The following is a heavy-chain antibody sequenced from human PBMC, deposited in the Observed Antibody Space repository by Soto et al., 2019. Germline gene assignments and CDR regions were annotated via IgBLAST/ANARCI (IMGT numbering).Heavy chain of an antibody. V-gene: IGHV3-21*01. D-gene: IGHD5-18*01. CDR2: ISSSSSYI. J-gene: IGHJ3*02. CDR1: GFTFSSYS. CDR3: AGGYSYGCDAFDI. Sequence: EVQLVESGGGLVKPGGSLRLSCAASGFTFSSYSMNWVRQAPGKGLEWVSSISSSSSYIYYADSVKGRFTISRDNAKNSLYLQMNSLRAEDTAVYYCAGGYSYGCDAFDIWGQGTMVTVSS.